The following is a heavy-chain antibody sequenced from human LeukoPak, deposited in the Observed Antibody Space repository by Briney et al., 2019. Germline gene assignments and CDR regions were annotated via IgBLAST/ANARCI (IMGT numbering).Heavy chain of an antibody. D-gene: IGHD3-10*01. Sequence: GGSLRLSCAASGFTFSSYSMSWARQAPGKGLEWVSVISSSGGATYYADSVKGRFTISRDNSKNTLYLQMNSLRAEDTAIYYCARAAMVRGVDYFDYWGHGTLVTVSS. CDR3: ARAAMVRGVDYFDY. CDR2: ISSSGGAT. V-gene: IGHV3-23*01. CDR1: GFTFSSYS. J-gene: IGHJ4*01.